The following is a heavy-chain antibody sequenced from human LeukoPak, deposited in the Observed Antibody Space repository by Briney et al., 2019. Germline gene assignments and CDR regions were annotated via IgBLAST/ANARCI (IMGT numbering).Heavy chain of an antibody. J-gene: IGHJ4*02. V-gene: IGHV3-11*04. CDR2: ISSSGSTI. CDR3: ARDRGEGLIDY. Sequence: AGGSLRLSCAASGFTFSDYYMSWIPQAPGKGPEWVSYISSSGSTIYYADSVKGRFTISRDNAKNSLHLQMNSLRAEDTAVYYCARDRGEGLIDYWGQGPLVTVSS. D-gene: IGHD3-10*01. CDR1: GFTFSDYY.